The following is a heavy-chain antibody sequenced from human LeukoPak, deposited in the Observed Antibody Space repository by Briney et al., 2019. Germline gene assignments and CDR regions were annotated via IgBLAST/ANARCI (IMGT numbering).Heavy chain of an antibody. V-gene: IGHV1-24*01. CDR3: ARDRSLFDY. CDR2: FDPEDGET. CDR1: GYTLTELS. J-gene: IGHJ4*02. Sequence: ASVKVSCKVSGYTLTELSMHWVRQAPGKGLEWMGGFDPEDGETIYAQKFQGRVTMTTDTSTSTAYMELRSLRSDDTAVYYCARDRSLFDYWGQGTLVTVSS.